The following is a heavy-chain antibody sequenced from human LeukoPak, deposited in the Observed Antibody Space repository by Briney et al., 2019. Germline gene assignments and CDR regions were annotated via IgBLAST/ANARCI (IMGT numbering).Heavy chain of an antibody. V-gene: IGHV1-18*01. CDR2: ISAYNGNT. Sequence: ASVKVSCKASGYTFTSYGISWVRQAPGQGLEWMGWISAYNGNTNYAQKLQGRVTMTTDTSTSTAYMELRSLRSDDTAVYYCARHGDYYGSGSYYHFDYWGQGTLVTVSS. CDR3: ARHGDYYGSGSYYHFDY. J-gene: IGHJ4*02. D-gene: IGHD3-10*01. CDR1: GYTFTSYG.